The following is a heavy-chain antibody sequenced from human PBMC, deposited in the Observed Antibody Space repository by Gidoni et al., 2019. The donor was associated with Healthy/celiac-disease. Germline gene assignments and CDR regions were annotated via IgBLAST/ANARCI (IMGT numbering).Heavy chain of an antibody. Sequence: QLQLQESGPGLVKPSETLSLTCTVSGGSISSSSYYWGWIRQPPGKGLEWIGSIYYSGSTYYNPSLKSRVTISVDTSKNQFSLKLSSVTAADTAVYYCARHAGIAAAGTSPDYWGQGTLVTVSS. V-gene: IGHV4-39*01. CDR3: ARHAGIAAAGTSPDY. CDR1: GGSISSSSYY. CDR2: IYYSGST. J-gene: IGHJ4*02. D-gene: IGHD6-13*01.